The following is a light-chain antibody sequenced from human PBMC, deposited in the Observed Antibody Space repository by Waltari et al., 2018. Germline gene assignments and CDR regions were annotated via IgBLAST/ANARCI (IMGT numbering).Light chain of an antibody. Sequence: TVLTQSPGTLSLSPGERATLSCRASQSLGGNYLVWYQQKPGQPPRLLIYGVSRRATGVPDRFSGSGSGTDFTLTISGLQPEDFSNYYCQQRDRPPYNFGPGTKLEI. J-gene: IGKJ2*01. V-gene: IGKV3-20*01. CDR3: QQRDRPPYN. CDR2: GVS. CDR1: QSLGGNY.